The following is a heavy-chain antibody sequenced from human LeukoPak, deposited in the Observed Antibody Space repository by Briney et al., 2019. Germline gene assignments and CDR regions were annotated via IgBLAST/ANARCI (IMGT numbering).Heavy chain of an antibody. D-gene: IGHD6-19*01. CDR1: GFTFDDYA. J-gene: IGHJ6*02. V-gene: IGHV3-9*01. CDR2: ISWDSRNI. Sequence: GGSLRLSCAASGFTFDDYAMFWVRQAPGKGLEWVSGISWDSRNIGYAASVKGRFTTSRDNGKNSLYLQMNSLRPDDTALYYCARGNRDSSGFYFYYGMDAWGPGSTVTVPS. CDR3: ARGNRDSSGFYFYYGMDA.